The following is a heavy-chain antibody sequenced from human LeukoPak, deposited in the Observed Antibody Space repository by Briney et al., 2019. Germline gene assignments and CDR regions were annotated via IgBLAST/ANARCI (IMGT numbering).Heavy chain of an antibody. CDR2: IIPIFGTA. D-gene: IGHD6-13*01. Sequence: SVKVSCKASGGTFSSYAISWVRQAPGQGLEWMGGIIPIFGTANYAQKFQGRVTITTDESTSTAYMELSSLRSEDTAVYYCARGRAAADPGHFDYWGQGTLVTVSS. CDR3: ARGRAAADPGHFDY. CDR1: GGTFSSYA. J-gene: IGHJ4*02. V-gene: IGHV1-69*05.